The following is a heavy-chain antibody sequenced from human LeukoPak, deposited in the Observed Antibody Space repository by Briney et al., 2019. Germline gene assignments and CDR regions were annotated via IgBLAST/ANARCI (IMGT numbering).Heavy chain of an antibody. J-gene: IGHJ6*03. CDR2: IYYSGST. V-gene: IGHV4-39*07. D-gene: IGHD7-27*01. CDR1: GGSISSSSYY. CDR3: EGDLGSRLGPYSYYSYMDV. Sequence: SETLSLTCTVSGGSISSSSYYWGWIRQPPGEGLEWLGRIYYSGSTYYHPSLKSRVTISVDTSKNRFSLNLSSVTAADTRRYYCEGDLGSRLGPYSYYSYMDVWGKGTTVTVSS.